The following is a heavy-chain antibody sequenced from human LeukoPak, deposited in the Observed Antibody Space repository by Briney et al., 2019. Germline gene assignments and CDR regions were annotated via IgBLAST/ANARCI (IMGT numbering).Heavy chain of an antibody. CDR3: ARDTFTVAGAVDY. CDR2: ISGTGLTI. V-gene: IGHV3-11*04. CDR1: GFTFSDYY. J-gene: IGHJ4*02. Sequence: GGSLRLSCAASGFTFSDYYMSWIRQAPGKGLEWVSYISGTGLTIYYADSVKGRFTISRDNAKNSLYLQMNSLRAEDTSVYYCARDTFTVAGAVDYWGQGTLVTVSS. D-gene: IGHD6-19*01.